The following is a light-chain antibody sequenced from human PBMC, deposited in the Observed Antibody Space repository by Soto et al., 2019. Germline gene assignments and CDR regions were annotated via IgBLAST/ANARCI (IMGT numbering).Light chain of an antibody. V-gene: IGKV3-20*01. CDR3: QQYGSSPRLT. J-gene: IGKJ4*01. Sequence: EIVLTQSPDTLSLSPGERATLSCRASQSVTSSYLAWYQQRPGQAPRLLIYDASSRAPGIPDRFSGSGSETDFTPTISRLEPEDFAVYYCQQYGSSPRLTFGGGTKVEI. CDR1: QSVTSSY. CDR2: DAS.